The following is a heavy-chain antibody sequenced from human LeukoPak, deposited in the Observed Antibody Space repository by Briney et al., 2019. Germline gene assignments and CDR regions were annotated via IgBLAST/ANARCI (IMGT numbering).Heavy chain of an antibody. CDR2: INPNSGGT. CDR1: GYTFTGYY. J-gene: IGHJ4*02. Sequence: ASVKVSCKASGYTFTGYYMHWVRQAPGQGLEWMGWINPNSGGTNYAQKFQGGVTMTRDTSISTAYMELSRLRSDDTAVYYCARDWEMYYYDSSGYKFDYWGQGTLVTVSS. CDR3: ARDWEMYYYDSSGYKFDY. V-gene: IGHV1-2*02. D-gene: IGHD3-22*01.